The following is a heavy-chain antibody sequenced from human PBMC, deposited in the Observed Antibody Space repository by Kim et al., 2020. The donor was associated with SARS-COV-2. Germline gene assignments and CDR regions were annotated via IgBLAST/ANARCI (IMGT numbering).Heavy chain of an antibody. CDR2: INPDGTST. CDR1: GFTFSDSW. CDR3: FRGGVDF. D-gene: IGHD3-10*01. J-gene: IGHJ4*02. V-gene: IGHV3-74*01. Sequence: GGSLRLSCAASGFTFSDSWMDWVRQTAGGGLLWVARINPDGTSTYYPDSVKGRFAISRDKSKNTLYLQMNSLRTEDTAVYYCFRGGVDFWGQGTLVTVSS.